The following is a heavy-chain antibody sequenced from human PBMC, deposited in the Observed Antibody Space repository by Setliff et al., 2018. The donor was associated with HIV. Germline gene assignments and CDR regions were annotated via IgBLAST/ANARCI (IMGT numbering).Heavy chain of an antibody. D-gene: IGHD2-21*01. V-gene: IGHV7-4-1*02. CDR2: INTNTGNP. Sequence: ASVKVSCKASGYTFTYRYLHWVRQAPGQGLEWMGWINTNTGNPTYAQGFTGRFVFSLDTSVSTAYLQISSLKAEDSAIYYCARVSDTGVDPQTHRDYWGQGTPVTVSS. J-gene: IGHJ4*02. CDR3: ARVSDTGVDPQTHRDY. CDR1: GYTFTYRY.